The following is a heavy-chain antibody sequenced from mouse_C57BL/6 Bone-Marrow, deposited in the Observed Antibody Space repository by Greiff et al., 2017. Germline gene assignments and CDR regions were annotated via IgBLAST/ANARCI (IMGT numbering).Heavy chain of an antibody. D-gene: IGHD2-10*02. V-gene: IGHV1-15*01. CDR2: IDPETGGT. CDR1: GYTFTDYE. J-gene: IGHJ4*01. CDR3: TVWYAMDY. Sequence: VKLMESGAELVRPGASVTLSCKASGYTFTDYEMHWVKQTPVHGLEWIGAIDPETGGTAYNQKFKGKAILTADQSSSTAYMELRSLTSEDSAVYYCTVWYAMDYWGQGTSVTVSS.